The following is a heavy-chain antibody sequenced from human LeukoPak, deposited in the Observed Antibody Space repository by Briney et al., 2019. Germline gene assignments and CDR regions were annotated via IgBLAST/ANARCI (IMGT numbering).Heavy chain of an antibody. CDR2: ISGSGGST. CDR3: AKYVLRRGAADY. V-gene: IGHV3-23*01. D-gene: IGHD1-26*01. CDR1: GFTFSSYG. Sequence: GGSLRLSCAASGFTFSSYGMSWVRQAPGKGLEWVSAISGSGGSTYYADSVKGRFTISRDNSKNTLYLQMNSLRAEDTAVYYCAKYVLRRGAADYWGQGTLVTVSS. J-gene: IGHJ4*02.